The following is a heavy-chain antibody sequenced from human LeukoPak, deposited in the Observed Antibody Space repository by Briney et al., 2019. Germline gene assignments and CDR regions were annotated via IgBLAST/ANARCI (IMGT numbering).Heavy chain of an antibody. CDR3: AKIPTTPMGYYFFDY. V-gene: IGHV3-23*01. CDR1: GFTFSDHS. Sequence: GGSLRLSCAASGFTFSDHSINWVRQAPGKGLEWVSAISGSGGSTYYADSVKGRFTISRDNSKNTLYLQMNSLRAEDTAVYYCAKIPTTPMGYYFFDYWGQGTLATVSS. CDR2: ISGSGGST. D-gene: IGHD1-26*01. J-gene: IGHJ4*02.